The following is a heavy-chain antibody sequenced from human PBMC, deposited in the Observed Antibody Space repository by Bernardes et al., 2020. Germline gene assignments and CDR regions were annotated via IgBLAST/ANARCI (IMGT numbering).Heavy chain of an antibody. J-gene: IGHJ4*02. CDR2: ISGSGGST. D-gene: IGHD2-2*01. Sequence: GGSLRLSCAASGFTFSSYAMSWVRQAPGKGLEWVSAISGSGGSTYCADSVKGRFTISRDNSKNTLYLQMNSLRAEDTAVYYCAKGYQLLSYFDYWGQGTLVTVSS. CDR3: AKGYQLLSYFDY. V-gene: IGHV3-23*01. CDR1: GFTFSSYA.